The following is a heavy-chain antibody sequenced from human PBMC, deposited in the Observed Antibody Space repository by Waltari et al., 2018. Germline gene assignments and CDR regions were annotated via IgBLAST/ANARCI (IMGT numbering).Heavy chain of an antibody. CDR1: GYTFTDYH. CDR3: ARRSCNGECYAPYIY. J-gene: IGHJ4*02. Sequence: QVQLVQSGAEVTKPGASVKVSCKPSGYTFTDYHIHWVRQAPGQGFEWMGWSNPKSGATDYAPTFQGWVTMTRDTSTSTVFMELSSLKSDDTAVYYCARRSCNGECYAPYIYWGQGTLVTVSS. V-gene: IGHV1-2*04. D-gene: IGHD2-8*01. CDR2: SNPKSGAT.